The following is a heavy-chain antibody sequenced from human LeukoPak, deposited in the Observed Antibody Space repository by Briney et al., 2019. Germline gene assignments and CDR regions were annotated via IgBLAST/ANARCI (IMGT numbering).Heavy chain of an antibody. CDR3: ANRGGTTFYDSSGYLFDY. V-gene: IGHV4-34*01. J-gene: IGHJ4*02. Sequence: SETLSLTCAVYGGFFSGYYWSWIRQPPGKGLEWIGEINHSGSTNYNPSLKSRVTISVDTSKNQFSLKLSSVTAADTAVYYCANRGGTTFYDSSGYLFDYWGQGTLVTVSS. CDR2: INHSGST. D-gene: IGHD3-22*01. CDR1: GGFFSGYY.